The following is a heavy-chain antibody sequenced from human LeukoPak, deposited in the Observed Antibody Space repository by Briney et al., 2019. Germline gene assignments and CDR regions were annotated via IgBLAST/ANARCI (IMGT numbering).Heavy chain of an antibody. CDR1: GFTFSDYY. V-gene: IGHV3-11*01. CDR2: ISSSGSTI. CDR3: ARDWSYLPSGAAGENYI. J-gene: IGHJ3*02. Sequence: PGGSLRLSCAASGFTFSDYYMSWIRQAPGKGLEWVSYISSSGSTIYYADSVKGRFTISRDNAKNSLYLQMNSLRAEDTAVYYCARDWSYLPSGAAGENYIWGQGTMVTVSS. D-gene: IGHD6-13*01.